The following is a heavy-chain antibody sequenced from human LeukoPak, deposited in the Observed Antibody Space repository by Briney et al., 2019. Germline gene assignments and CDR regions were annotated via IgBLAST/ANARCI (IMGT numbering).Heavy chain of an antibody. CDR2: IRSKANSYAT. J-gene: IGHJ3*02. Sequence: GGSLRLSCAASGFTCSGSAMQWVRQASGKGREGVGRIRSKANSYATAYAASVKGRFTISRDDSKSTAYLQMNSLKTEDTAVYYCTGMWIQLWLSSEAFDIWGQGTMVTVSS. CDR1: GFTCSGSA. V-gene: IGHV3-73*01. CDR3: TGMWIQLWLSSEAFDI. D-gene: IGHD5-18*01.